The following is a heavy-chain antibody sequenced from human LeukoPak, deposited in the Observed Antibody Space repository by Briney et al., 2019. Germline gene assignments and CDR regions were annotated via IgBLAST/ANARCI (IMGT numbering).Heavy chain of an antibody. Sequence: PGGSLRLSRTASGLAFSSYWMHWVRQAPGKGLGWGSRIIGDGSGTNYADSVKGRFTISRDNAKNTLYLQMNSLRDEDTAVYYCVRGWIVGGVTDAFLEYWGQGTLVTVSS. CDR2: IIGDGSGT. D-gene: IGHD3-3*01. J-gene: IGHJ4*02. CDR3: VRGWIVGGVTDAFLEY. CDR1: GLAFSSYW. V-gene: IGHV3-74*01.